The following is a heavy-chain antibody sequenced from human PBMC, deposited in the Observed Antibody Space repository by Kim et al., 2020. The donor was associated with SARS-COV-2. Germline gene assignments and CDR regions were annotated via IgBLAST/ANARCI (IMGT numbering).Heavy chain of an antibody. D-gene: IGHD1-26*01. J-gene: IGHJ4*02. V-gene: IGHV1-8*02. CDR2: MNPNSGNT. CDR1: GYTFTSYD. CDR3: ARADRGIVGATVYYFDY. Sequence: ASVKVSCKASGYTFTSYDINWVRQATGQGLEWMGWMNPNSGNTGYAQKFQGRVTMTRNTSISTAYMELSSLRSEDTAVYYCARADRGIVGATVYYFDYWGQETLVTVSS.